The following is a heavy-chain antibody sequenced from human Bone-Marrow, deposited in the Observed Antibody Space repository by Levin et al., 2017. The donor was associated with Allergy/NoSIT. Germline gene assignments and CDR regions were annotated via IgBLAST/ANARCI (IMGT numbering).Heavy chain of an antibody. CDR3: VKGGDCSGGACNPEAFYSYYYMDV. Sequence: PGGSLRLSCAASGFTFSSYAMSWVRQAPGKGLEWVSALTGSGGTTSYADSVKGRFTISRDNSKNTVYLQMNSLRAEDTAVYYCVKGGDCSGGACNPEAFYSYYYMDVWGKGTTVTVSS. V-gene: IGHV3-23*01. J-gene: IGHJ6*03. D-gene: IGHD2-15*01. CDR2: LTGSGGTT. CDR1: GFTFSSYA.